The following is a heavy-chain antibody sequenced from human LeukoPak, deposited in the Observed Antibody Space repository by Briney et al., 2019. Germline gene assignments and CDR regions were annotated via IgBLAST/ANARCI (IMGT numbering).Heavy chain of an antibody. CDR3: ARVYYSSSYDYWYFDL. J-gene: IGHJ2*01. CDR2: INHSGST. D-gene: IGHD6-13*01. V-gene: IGHV4-34*01. CDR1: GGSFSSYY. Sequence: SETLSLTCAVYGGSFSSYYWSWIRQPPGKGLEWIGDINHSGSTNYNPSLKSRVTISVDTSKNQFSLKLSSVTAADTAVYYCARVYYSSSYDYWYFDLWGRGTLVTVSS.